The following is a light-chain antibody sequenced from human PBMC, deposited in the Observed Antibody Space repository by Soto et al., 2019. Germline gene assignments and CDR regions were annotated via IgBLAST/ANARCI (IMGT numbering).Light chain of an antibody. CDR1: QSLSNNY. Sequence: EIVLTQSPGTLSLSPGERATLSCRASQSLSNNYLAWYQQKPGQAPRLLMYDASSRATGIPDRFSGSGSGTDFTLSMSRLEPEDYAVYYCQQYGSSPITFGGGTKVEIK. J-gene: IGKJ4*01. CDR2: DAS. CDR3: QQYGSSPIT. V-gene: IGKV3-20*01.